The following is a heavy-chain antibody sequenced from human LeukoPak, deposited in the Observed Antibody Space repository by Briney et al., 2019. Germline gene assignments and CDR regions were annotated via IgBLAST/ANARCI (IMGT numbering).Heavy chain of an antibody. J-gene: IGHJ3*02. V-gene: IGHV3-7*01. CDR3: AREGGRWRGADAFDI. CDR1: GFTFSSYW. CDR2: IKQDGSEK. Sequence: AGGSLRLSCAASGFTFSSYWMSWVRQAPGKGLEWVANIKQDGSEKYYVDSVKGRFTISRDSAKNSLYLQMNSLRAEDTAVYYCAREGGRWRGADAFDIWGQGTMVTVSS. D-gene: IGHD4-23*01.